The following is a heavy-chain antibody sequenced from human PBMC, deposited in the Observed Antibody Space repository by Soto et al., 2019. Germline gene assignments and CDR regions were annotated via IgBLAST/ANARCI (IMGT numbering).Heavy chain of an antibody. CDR1: GGSISSGGYS. J-gene: IGHJ1*01. V-gene: IGHV4-30-2*06. D-gene: IGHD2-15*01. CDR3: AHSGGNRAEYFQH. CDR2: IYHSGST. Sequence: SETLSLTCAVSGGSISSGGYSWSWIRQSPGKGLEWLGYIYHSGSTYYNPSLKSRVTMSVDRSKNQFSLKLNSVTAADTAVYYCAHSGGNRAEYFQHWGQGTLVTVSS.